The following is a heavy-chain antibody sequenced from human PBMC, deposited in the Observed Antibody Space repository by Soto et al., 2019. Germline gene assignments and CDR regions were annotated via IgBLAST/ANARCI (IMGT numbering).Heavy chain of an antibody. D-gene: IGHD3-9*01. J-gene: IGHJ4*02. V-gene: IGHV4-39*01. CDR2: IYYSGST. Sequence: QLQLQESGPGLVKPSETLSLTCTVSGGSISSSSYYWGWIRQPPGKGLEWIGSIYYSGSTYYNPSLKSRVTISVDTSKNQFSLKLGSVTAADTAVYYCARHGSFGWLLYTLDYWGQGTLVTVSS. CDR3: ARHGSFGWLLYTLDY. CDR1: GGSISSSSYY.